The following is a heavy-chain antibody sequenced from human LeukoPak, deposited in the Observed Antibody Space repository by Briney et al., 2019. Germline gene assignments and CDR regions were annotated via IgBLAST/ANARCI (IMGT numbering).Heavy chain of an antibody. CDR3: AELGITMIGGV. V-gene: IGHV3-21*01. D-gene: IGHD3-10*02. CDR1: RFTFSSHS. J-gene: IGHJ6*04. Sequence: PGGSLRLSCAASRFTFSSHSMNWVRQAPGKGLEWVSSISSSSNYIYYADSVKGRFTISRDNAKNSLYLQMNSLRAEDTAVYYCAELGITMIGGVWGKGTTVTISS. CDR2: ISSSSNYI.